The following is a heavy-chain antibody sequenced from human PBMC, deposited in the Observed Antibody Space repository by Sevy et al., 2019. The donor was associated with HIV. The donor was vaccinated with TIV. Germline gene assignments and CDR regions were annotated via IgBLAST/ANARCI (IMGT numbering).Heavy chain of an antibody. CDR2: INQNGSVT. D-gene: IGHD2-15*01. Sequence: GGSLRLSCAASGFSLNSFWMNWVRQTPGKGLEWVANINQNGSVTYYVDSVKGRFTISRDNSRNLLYLQMTSLRVEDTALYYCVRAVATNGSSWGQGTLVTVSS. V-gene: IGHV3-7*01. CDR3: VRAVATNGSS. CDR1: GFSLNSFW. J-gene: IGHJ4*02.